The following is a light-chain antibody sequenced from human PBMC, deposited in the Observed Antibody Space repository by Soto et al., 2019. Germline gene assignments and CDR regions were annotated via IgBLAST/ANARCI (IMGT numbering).Light chain of an antibody. CDR3: HHYDSSPPYT. CDR2: AAS. J-gene: IGKJ2*01. CDR1: RSFSSSY. V-gene: IGKV3-20*01. Sequence: LAPGERATLSCRASRSFSSSYLAWYQHKVGQAPRLLIYAASTRATGIPDRFSGSGSATDFTLTISRLEPEDSAVYYCHHYDSSPPYTFGQGTKLEIK.